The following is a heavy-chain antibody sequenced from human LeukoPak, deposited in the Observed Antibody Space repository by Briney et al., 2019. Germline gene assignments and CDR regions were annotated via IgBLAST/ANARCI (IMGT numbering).Heavy chain of an antibody. CDR2: MNPNSGST. V-gene: IGHV1-8*02. J-gene: IGHJ3*02. CDR1: GYTFTSYY. CDR3: ARDGRGAAAADDPLDI. D-gene: IGHD6-13*01. Sequence: GASVKVSCKASGYTFTSYYMHWVRQATGQGLEWMGWMNPNSGSTGYAQKFQGRVTMTRDTSLSTAYMELSSLTSDDTAVYYCARDGRGAAAADDPLDIWGQGTTVTVSS.